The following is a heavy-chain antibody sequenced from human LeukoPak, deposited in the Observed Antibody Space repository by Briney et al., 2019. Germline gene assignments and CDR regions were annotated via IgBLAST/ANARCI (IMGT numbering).Heavy chain of an antibody. CDR3: ARDSRKVTMVRGVFDY. V-gene: IGHV1-18*04. CDR1: GYTFTSYG. Sequence: ASVKVSCKASGYTFTSYGISWVRQAPGQGLEWMGWISAYSGNTNYAQKLQGRVTMTTDTSTSTAYMELRSLRSDDTAVYYCARDSRKVTMVRGVFDYWGQGTLVTVSS. CDR2: ISAYSGNT. J-gene: IGHJ4*02. D-gene: IGHD3-10*01.